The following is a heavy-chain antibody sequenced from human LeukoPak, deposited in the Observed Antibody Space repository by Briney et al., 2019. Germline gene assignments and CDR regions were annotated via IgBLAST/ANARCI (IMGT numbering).Heavy chain of an antibody. D-gene: IGHD3-22*01. Sequence: QPGRSLRLSCAASGFTFSNFAMHWVRQAPGKGLEWVAVVSYDGTIKYYADSVKGRFTISRDNSKNTLYLHMNSLRPDDAAVYYCARDYYDSSGYFYVDSWGQGTLVTVSS. CDR3: ARDYYDSSGYFYVDS. J-gene: IGHJ4*02. CDR2: VSYDGTIK. V-gene: IGHV3-30*04. CDR1: GFTFSNFA.